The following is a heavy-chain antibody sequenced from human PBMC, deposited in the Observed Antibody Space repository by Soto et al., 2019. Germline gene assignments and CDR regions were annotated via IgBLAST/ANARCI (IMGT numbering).Heavy chain of an antibody. CDR2: ISYDGSNK. D-gene: IGHD3-22*01. Sequence: GESLRLSCAASGFTFSSYAMHWVRQAPGKGLEWVAVISYDGSNKYYADSVKGRFTISRDNSKNTLYLQMNSLRAEDTAVYYCARDRDYDSSGYYVYYYYGMDVWGQGTTVTVSS. CDR3: ARDRDYDSSGYYVYYYYGMDV. J-gene: IGHJ6*02. CDR1: GFTFSSYA. V-gene: IGHV3-30-3*01.